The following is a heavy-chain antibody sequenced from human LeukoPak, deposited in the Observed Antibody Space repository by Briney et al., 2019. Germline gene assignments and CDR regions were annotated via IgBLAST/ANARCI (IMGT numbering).Heavy chain of an antibody. V-gene: IGHV1-69*05. D-gene: IGHD3-22*01. CDR3: ARTYYYDSSGYLGLFY. Sequence: SVKVSCKASGGTFSSYAISWVRQAPGQGLEWMGGIIPIFGTANYAQKVQGRVTITTDESTSTAYMELSSLRSEDTAVYYCARTYYYDSSGYLGLFYWGQGTLVTVSS. CDR2: IIPIFGTA. CDR1: GGTFSSYA. J-gene: IGHJ4*02.